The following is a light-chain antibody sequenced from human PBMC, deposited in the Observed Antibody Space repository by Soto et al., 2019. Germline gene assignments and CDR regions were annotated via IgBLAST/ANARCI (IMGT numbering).Light chain of an antibody. V-gene: IGKV3-15*01. CDR1: QTVTTN. Sequence: ETVMTQSPATLSVSPGERVTLSCRASQTVTTNLAWYQQKSGQAPRLLIYGASTRATGIPARFSGSGSGTEFTLTISNLQSEDSALYYCQQYGSSPPKTFGQGTKVDIK. J-gene: IGKJ1*01. CDR2: GAS. CDR3: QQYGSSPPKT.